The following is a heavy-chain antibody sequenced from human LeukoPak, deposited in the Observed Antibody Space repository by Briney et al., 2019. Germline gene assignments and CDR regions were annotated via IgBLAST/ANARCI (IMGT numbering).Heavy chain of an antibody. J-gene: IGHJ6*03. D-gene: IGHD6-19*01. CDR3: ARGAAVAGYYYYMDV. CDR2: ITPIFGTA. CDR1: GGTFSSYA. Sequence: SVKVSCKASGGTFSSYAISWVRQAPGQGLEWMGGITPIFGTANYAQKFQGRVTITTDESTSTAYMELSSLRSEDTAVYYCARGAAVAGYYYYMDVWGKGTTVTVSS. V-gene: IGHV1-69*05.